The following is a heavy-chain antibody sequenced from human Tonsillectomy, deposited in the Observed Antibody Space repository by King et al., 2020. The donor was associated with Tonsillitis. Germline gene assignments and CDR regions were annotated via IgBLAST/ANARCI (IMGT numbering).Heavy chain of an antibody. CDR3: ARGVKGGYYDSSGPPGY. J-gene: IGHJ4*02. CDR2: IYYSGST. V-gene: IGHV4-59*01. Sequence: VQLQESGPRLVKPSETLSLTCTVSGGSISSYYWSWIRQPPGKGLEWIGYIYYSGSTNYNPSLKSRVTISVDTSKNQFSLKLSSVTAADTAVYYCARGVKGGYYDSSGPPGYWGQGTLVTVSS. D-gene: IGHD3-22*01. CDR1: GGSISSYY.